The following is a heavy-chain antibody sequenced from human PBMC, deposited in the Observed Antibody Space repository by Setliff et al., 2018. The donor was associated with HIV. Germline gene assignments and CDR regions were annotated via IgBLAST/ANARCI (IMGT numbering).Heavy chain of an antibody. CDR2: IYHSGTA. CDR3: ARSRSVVVFDY. V-gene: IGHV4-34*10. Sequence: SETLSLTCAVYGASFSGYYWSWIRQPPGKGLEWLGEIYHSGTANYNSSLKSRITMSVDTSKNSLYLQMNSLRAEDTAVYYCARSRSVVVFDYWGQGTLVTVSS. D-gene: IGHD2-15*01. J-gene: IGHJ4*02. CDR1: GASFSGYY.